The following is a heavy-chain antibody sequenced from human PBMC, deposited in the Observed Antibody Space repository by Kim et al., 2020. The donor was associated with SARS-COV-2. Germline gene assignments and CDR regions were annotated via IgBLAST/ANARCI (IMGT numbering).Heavy chain of an antibody. CDR3: ARSYYDILTGYYSRFFDY. V-gene: IGHV1-69*02. CDR2: IIPILGIA. Sequence: SVKVSCKASGGTFSSYTISWVRQAPGQGLEWMGRIIPILGIANYAQKFQGRVTITADKSTSTAYMELSSLRSEDTAVYYCARSYYDILTGYYSRFFDYWGQGTLVTVSS. D-gene: IGHD3-9*01. J-gene: IGHJ4*02. CDR1: GGTFSSYT.